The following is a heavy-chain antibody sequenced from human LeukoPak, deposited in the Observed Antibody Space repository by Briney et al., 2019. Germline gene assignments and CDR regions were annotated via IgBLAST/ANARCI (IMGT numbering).Heavy chain of an antibody. V-gene: IGHV3-21*01. J-gene: IGHJ4*02. Sequence: GGSLRLSCAASGFTFSSYSMNWVRQAPGKGLEWVSSISSGSSYIYYADSVKGRFTISRDNAKNSLYLQMNSLRAEDTAVYYCASEPFNYYDSSGFCWGQGTLVTVSS. CDR2: ISSGSSYI. CDR1: GFTFSSYS. CDR3: ASEPFNYYDSSGFC. D-gene: IGHD3-22*01.